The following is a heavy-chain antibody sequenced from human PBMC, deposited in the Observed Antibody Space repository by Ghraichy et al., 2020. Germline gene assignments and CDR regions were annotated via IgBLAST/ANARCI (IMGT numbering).Heavy chain of an antibody. V-gene: IGHV4-31*03. Sequence: SLNISCTVSGGSISSGGYYWSWIRQHPGKGLEWIGYIYYSGSTYYNPSLKSRVTISVDTSKNQFSLKLSSVTAADTAVYYCARRQGAFDIWGQGTMVTVSS. CDR1: GGSISSGGYY. J-gene: IGHJ3*02. CDR3: ARRQGAFDI. CDR2: IYYSGST.